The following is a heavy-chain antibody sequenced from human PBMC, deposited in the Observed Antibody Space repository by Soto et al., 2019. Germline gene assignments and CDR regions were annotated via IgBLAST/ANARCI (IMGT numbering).Heavy chain of an antibody. J-gene: IGHJ3*02. CDR1: GYTFTSYG. Sequence: ASVKGSCKASGYTFTSYGSSWVRQAPGQGLEWMGWISAYNGNTNYAQKLQGRVTMTTDTSTSTAYMELRSLRSDDTAVYYCARGAYYDSRGDAFDIWGQGTMVTVSS. CDR3: ARGAYYDSRGDAFDI. V-gene: IGHV1-18*01. D-gene: IGHD3-22*01. CDR2: ISAYNGNT.